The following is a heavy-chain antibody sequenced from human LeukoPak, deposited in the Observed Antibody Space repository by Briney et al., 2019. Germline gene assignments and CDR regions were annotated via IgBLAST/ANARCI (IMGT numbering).Heavy chain of an antibody. J-gene: IGHJ4*02. D-gene: IGHD3-3*01. Sequence: SQTLSLTFALSGDSVSINNAAWDWIRQSPSRGLEWLGRTYYRSKWYYDCAVSVKSRITIKPDTSKNQFSLQLNSVTPEDTAVYYCAREVELRFDYWGQGTLVTVSS. CDR2: TYYRSKWYY. CDR1: GDSVSINNAA. CDR3: AREVELRFDY. V-gene: IGHV6-1*01.